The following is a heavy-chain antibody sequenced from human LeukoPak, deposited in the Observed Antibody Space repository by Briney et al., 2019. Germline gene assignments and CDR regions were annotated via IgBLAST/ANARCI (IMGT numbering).Heavy chain of an antibody. D-gene: IGHD3-22*01. CDR3: ARGDPNDSSGYYALRIFDY. J-gene: IGHJ4*02. CDR1: GGSISSSSYY. V-gene: IGHV4-39*07. Sequence: SETLSLTCTVSGGSISSSSYYWGWIRQPPGKGLEWIGSIHYSGSTYYNPSLKSRVTISVDTSKNQFSLKLSSVTAADTAVYYCARGDPNDSSGYYALRIFDYWGQGTLVTVSS. CDR2: IHYSGST.